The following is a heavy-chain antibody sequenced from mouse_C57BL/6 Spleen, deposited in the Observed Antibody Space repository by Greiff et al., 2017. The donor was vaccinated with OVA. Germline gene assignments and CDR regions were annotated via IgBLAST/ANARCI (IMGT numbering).Heavy chain of an antibody. D-gene: IGHD2-5*01. CDR2: INPSNGGT. J-gene: IGHJ3*01. Sequence: QVQLQQSGTELVKPGASVKLSCKASGYTFTSYWMHWVKQRPGQGLEWIGNINPSNGGTNYNEKFKSKATLTVDKSSSTAYMQLSSLTSEDSAVYYCARESNYGAWFAYWGQGTLVTVSA. CDR1: GYTFTSYW. CDR3: ARESNYGAWFAY. V-gene: IGHV1-53*01.